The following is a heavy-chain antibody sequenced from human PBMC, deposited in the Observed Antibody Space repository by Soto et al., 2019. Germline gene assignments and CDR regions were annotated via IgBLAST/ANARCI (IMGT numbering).Heavy chain of an antibody. Sequence: SETLSLTCTVSGGSISSSSYYWGWIRQPPGKGLEWIGIIYYSGSTYYNPSLKSRVTISVDTSKNQFSLKLSSVTAADKAVYYCARRGGVATNAFDIWGQGTMVT. CDR1: GGSISSSSYY. CDR3: ARRGGVATNAFDI. V-gene: IGHV4-39*01. J-gene: IGHJ3*02. D-gene: IGHD5-12*01. CDR2: IYYSGST.